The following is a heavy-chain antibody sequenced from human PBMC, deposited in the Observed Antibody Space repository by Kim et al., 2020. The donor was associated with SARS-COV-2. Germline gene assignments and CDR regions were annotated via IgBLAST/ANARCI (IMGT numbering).Heavy chain of an antibody. CDR2: INPNSGGS. J-gene: IGHJ6*02. CDR1: GYTFTDFY. V-gene: IGHV1-2*02. Sequence: ASVKVSCKASGYTFTDFYIHWVRQAPEQGLEWVGWINPNSGGSRSAQKFQGRVTMTRDMSITTAYMELSSPRSDDTAIYYCAREHPLYYYYYGMDGLGQG. CDR3: AREHPLYYYYYGMDG.